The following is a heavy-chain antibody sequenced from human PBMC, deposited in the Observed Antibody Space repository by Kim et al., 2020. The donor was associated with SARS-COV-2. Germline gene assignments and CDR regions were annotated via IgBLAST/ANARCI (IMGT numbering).Heavy chain of an antibody. CDR3: ARGIVAAEYYIDY. Sequence: GGSLRLSCAASGFTVSSNYMSWVRQTPGKGLEWVSGIYRGGSTYYADSVKGRFTISRDISKNTLYLQMNSLRDEDTAVYYCARGIVAAEYYIDYWCQGTLVTVSS. D-gene: IGHD6-13*01. J-gene: IGHJ4*02. CDR2: IYRGGST. V-gene: IGHV3-66*02. CDR1: GFTVSSNY.